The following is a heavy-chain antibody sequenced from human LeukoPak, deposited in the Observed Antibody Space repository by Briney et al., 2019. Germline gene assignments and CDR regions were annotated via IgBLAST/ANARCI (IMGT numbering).Heavy chain of an antibody. CDR1: GFTFDDYG. Sequence: PGGSLRLSCAASGFTFDDYGMSWVRQAPGKGLEWVANIKQDESEKYYVDSVKGRFTISRDNAKNSLYLQMNSLRAEDTAVYYCARVEDYDILTGFDYWGQGTLVTVSS. CDR3: ARVEDYDILTGFDY. CDR2: IKQDESEK. J-gene: IGHJ4*02. V-gene: IGHV3-7*01. D-gene: IGHD3-9*01.